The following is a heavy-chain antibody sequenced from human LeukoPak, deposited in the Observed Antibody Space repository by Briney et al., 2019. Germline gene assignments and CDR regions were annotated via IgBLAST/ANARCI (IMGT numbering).Heavy chain of an antibody. Sequence: GGSLRLSCAASGFTFSSYSMNWVRQAPGKGLEWVSYISSSSSTIYYADSVKGRFTISRDNAKNSLYLQMNSLRAEDTAVYYCARGQMYSSSWYFGVDDYWGQGTLVTVSS. CDR3: ARGQMYSSSWYFGVDDY. V-gene: IGHV3-48*04. CDR1: GFTFSSYS. CDR2: ISSSSSTI. J-gene: IGHJ4*02. D-gene: IGHD6-13*01.